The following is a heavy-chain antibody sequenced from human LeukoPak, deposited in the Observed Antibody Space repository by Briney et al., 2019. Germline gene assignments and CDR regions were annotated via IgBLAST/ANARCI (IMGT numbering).Heavy chain of an antibody. D-gene: IGHD5-12*01. CDR2: ISGSGGTT. Sequence: GGSLRLSCAPSGFTFSKFTMNWVRQAPGKGLEWVSVISGSGGTTYYADSVNGRFTISRDNSKNTLYLEMNSLRAEDTAVYYCAKDQRPDSGYDIDCWGQGTLVTVSS. V-gene: IGHV3-23*01. CDR3: AKDQRPDSGYDIDC. J-gene: IGHJ4*02. CDR1: GFTFSKFT.